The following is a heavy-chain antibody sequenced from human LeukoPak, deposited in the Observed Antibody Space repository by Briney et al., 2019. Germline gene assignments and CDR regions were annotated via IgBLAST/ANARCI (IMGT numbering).Heavy chain of an antibody. CDR1: GGSISSSSYY. Sequence: SETLSLTCTVSGGSISSSSYYWGWIRQPPGKGLEWIGSIYYSGSTYYNPPLKSRVTISVDTSKNQFSLKLSSVTAADTAVYYCARATTMLRGANPFDYWGQGTLVTVSS. CDR2: IYYSGST. CDR3: ARATTMLRGANPFDY. V-gene: IGHV4-39*07. J-gene: IGHJ4*02. D-gene: IGHD3-10*01.